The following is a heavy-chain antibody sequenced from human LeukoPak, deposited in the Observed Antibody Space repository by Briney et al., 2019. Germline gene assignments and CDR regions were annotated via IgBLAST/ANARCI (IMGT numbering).Heavy chain of an antibody. CDR3: ARTKIRDGYKLDY. V-gene: IGHV4-61*02. J-gene: IGHJ4*02. Sequence: SETLSLTCTVSGGSISSGGYYWSWIRQPAGKGLEWIGRIYTSGSTNYNPSLKSRVTISVDTSKNQFSLKLSSVTAADTAVYYCARTKIRDGYKLDYWGQGTLVTVST. CDR2: IYTSGST. CDR1: GGSISSGGYY. D-gene: IGHD5-24*01.